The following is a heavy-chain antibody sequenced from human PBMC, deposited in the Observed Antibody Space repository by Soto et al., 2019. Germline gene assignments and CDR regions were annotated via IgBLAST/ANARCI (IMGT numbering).Heavy chain of an antibody. CDR2: ISSSGYI. CDR3: ARDCSGGSCYHGMDV. Sequence: GGSLRLSCEASGFNFNSYTINWVRQAPGKRLEWLSSISSSGYIFSTDSVRGRFTISRDNAKNSVYLQINSLRAEDTAVYFCARDCSGGSCYHGMDVWGQGTTVTVSS. V-gene: IGHV3-21*01. J-gene: IGHJ6*02. CDR1: GFNFNSYT. D-gene: IGHD2-15*01.